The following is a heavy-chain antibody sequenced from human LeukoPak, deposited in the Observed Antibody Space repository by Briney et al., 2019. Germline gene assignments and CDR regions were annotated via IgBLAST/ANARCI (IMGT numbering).Heavy chain of an antibody. Sequence: ASAKVSCKASGYTFTSYDINWVRQATGQGLEWMGWMNPNSGNTGYAQKFQGRVTMTRNTSISTAYMELSSLRSEDTAVYYCARNTYYDFWSGYSSSSGHIGYWGQGTLVTVSS. CDR3: ARNTYYDFWSGYSSSSGHIGY. CDR1: GYTFTSYD. V-gene: IGHV1-8*01. CDR2: MNPNSGNT. J-gene: IGHJ4*02. D-gene: IGHD3-3*01.